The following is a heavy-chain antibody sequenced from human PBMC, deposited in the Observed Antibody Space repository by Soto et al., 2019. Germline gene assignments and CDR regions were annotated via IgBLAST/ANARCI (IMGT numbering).Heavy chain of an antibody. V-gene: IGHV4-30-2*01. CDR2: IYHSGST. D-gene: IGHD6-13*01. Sequence: SETLSLTCAVSGGSISSGGYSWSWIRQPPGKGLEWIGYIYHSGSTYYNPSLKSRVTISVDRSKNQFSLKLSSVTAADTAVYYCARGDVGRLPAAAGTYYYYGMDVWGQGTTVTVSS. J-gene: IGHJ6*02. CDR1: GGSISSGGYS. CDR3: ARGDVGRLPAAAGTYYYYGMDV.